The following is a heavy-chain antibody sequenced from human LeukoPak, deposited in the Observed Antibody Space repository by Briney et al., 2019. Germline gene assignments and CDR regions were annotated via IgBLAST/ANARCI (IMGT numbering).Heavy chain of an antibody. V-gene: IGHV5-51*01. J-gene: IGHJ5*02. D-gene: IGHD6-19*01. CDR3: ARHSTPGIAVAGP. CDR2: IYPGDSDT. Sequence: GESLKISCKGSGYSFTSYWIGWVRQMPGKGLEWMGIIYPGDSDTRYSPSFQGQVTISADKSISTAYLQWSSLKASDTAMHYCARHSTPGIAVAGPWGQGTLVTVSS. CDR1: GYSFTSYW.